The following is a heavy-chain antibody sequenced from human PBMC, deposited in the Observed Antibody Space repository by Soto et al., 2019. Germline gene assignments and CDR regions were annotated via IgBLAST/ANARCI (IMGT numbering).Heavy chain of an antibody. CDR1: GFTFSTHW. J-gene: IGHJ4*02. CDR3: AKDVR. CDR2: IKEDGSES. Sequence: EVQLVESGGDLVQPGGSLRLSCAASGFTFSTHWISWVRQAPGEGLEWVANIKEDGSESYYADSVKGRFTLSRDNAKNSLYLQMNGLRVEDTALYYCAKDVRWGQGTLVTVSS. V-gene: IGHV3-7*05.